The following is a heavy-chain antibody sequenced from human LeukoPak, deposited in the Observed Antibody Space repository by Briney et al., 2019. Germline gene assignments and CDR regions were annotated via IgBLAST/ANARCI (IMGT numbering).Heavy chain of an antibody. D-gene: IGHD6-13*01. CDR2: ISSSSSYI. CDR3: ARGAGGYNWFDP. CDR1: GFTFSTYS. V-gene: IGHV3-21*01. J-gene: IGHJ5*02. Sequence: PGGSLRLSCAASGFTFSTYSMNWVRQAPGKGLEWVSSISSSSSYIYYADSVKSRFTISRDNAKNSLYLQMNSLRAEDTAVYYCARGAGGYNWFDPWGQGTLVTVSS.